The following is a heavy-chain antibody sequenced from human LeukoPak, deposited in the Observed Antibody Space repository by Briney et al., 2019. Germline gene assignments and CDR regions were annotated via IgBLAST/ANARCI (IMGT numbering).Heavy chain of an antibody. Sequence: PGGSLRLSCAASGFTFSNYAIHWVRQAPGLGLHWVSSIHSAGHIYYADSVKGRFTISRDNSKSTVFLQMSSLRAEDTAVYYCAKELRYFDWSFFDYWGQGTLVTVSS. D-gene: IGHD3-9*01. J-gene: IGHJ4*02. CDR1: GFTFSNYA. V-gene: IGHV3-23*01. CDR3: AKELRYFDWSFFDY. CDR2: IHSAGHI.